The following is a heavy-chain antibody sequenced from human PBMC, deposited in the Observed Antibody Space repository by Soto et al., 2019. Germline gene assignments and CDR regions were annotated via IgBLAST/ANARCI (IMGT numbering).Heavy chain of an antibody. Sequence: EVQLVESGGGLVQPGGSLRLSCAASGFTVSSNYMSWVRQAPGKGLEWVSVIYSGGSTYYADSVKGRFTISRHNSKNTLYLQMNSLRAEDTAVYYCAREGGSREDYFDYWGQGTLVTVSS. D-gene: IGHD6-25*01. CDR3: AREGGSREDYFDY. V-gene: IGHV3-53*04. CDR1: GFTVSSNY. CDR2: IYSGGST. J-gene: IGHJ4*02.